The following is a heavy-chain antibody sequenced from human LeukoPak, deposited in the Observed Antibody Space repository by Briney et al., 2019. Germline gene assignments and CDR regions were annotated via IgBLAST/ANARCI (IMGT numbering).Heavy chain of an antibody. CDR2: IYYSGST. D-gene: IGHD3-22*01. Sequence: SETLSLTCTVSGGSISSYYWSCIRQPPGKGLEWIGCIYYSGSTNYNPSLKSRVTISVDTSKNQFSLKLSSVTAADTAVYYCARDYDSSGYYLSDAFDIWGQGTMVTVSS. CDR1: GGSISSYY. J-gene: IGHJ3*02. V-gene: IGHV4-59*12. CDR3: ARDYDSSGYYLSDAFDI.